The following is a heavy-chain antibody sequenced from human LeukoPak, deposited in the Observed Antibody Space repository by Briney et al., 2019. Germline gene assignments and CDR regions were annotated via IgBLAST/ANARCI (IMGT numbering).Heavy chain of an antibody. CDR2: INTNTGNP. D-gene: IGHD6-19*01. CDR1: GYTFTSYA. Sequence: ASVKVSCKASGYTFTSYAMNWVRQAPGQGLEWMGWINTNTGNPTYAQGFTGRFVFPLDTSVSTAYLQISSLKAEDTAVHYCARVNRLDAFDIWGQGTMVTVSS. J-gene: IGHJ3*02. V-gene: IGHV7-4-1*02. CDR3: ARVNRLDAFDI.